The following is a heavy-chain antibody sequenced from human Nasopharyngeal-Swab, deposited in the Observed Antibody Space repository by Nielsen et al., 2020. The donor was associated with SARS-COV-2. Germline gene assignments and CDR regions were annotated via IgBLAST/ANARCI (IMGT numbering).Heavy chain of an antibody. Sequence: WVRQAPGQGLEWMGRINPNSGGTNYAQKFQGRVTMTRDTSISTAYMELSRLRSDDTAVYYCARVGPSGSYYGMDVWGQGTTVTVSS. J-gene: IGHJ6*02. V-gene: IGHV1-2*06. CDR2: INPNSGGT. D-gene: IGHD6-25*01. CDR3: ARVGPSGSYYGMDV.